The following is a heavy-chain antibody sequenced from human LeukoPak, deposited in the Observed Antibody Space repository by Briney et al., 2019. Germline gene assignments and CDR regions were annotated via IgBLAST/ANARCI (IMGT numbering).Heavy chain of an antibody. J-gene: IGHJ5*02. Sequence: SVKVSCKASGGTFSSYAISWVQQAPGQGLEWMGRIIPILGIANYAQKFQGRVTITADKSTSSAYMELSSLRSEDTAVYYCARGDSITMINRPDWFDPWGQGTLVTVSS. V-gene: IGHV1-69*04. CDR3: ARGDSITMINRPDWFDP. CDR1: GGTFSSYA. CDR2: IIPILGIA. D-gene: IGHD3-22*01.